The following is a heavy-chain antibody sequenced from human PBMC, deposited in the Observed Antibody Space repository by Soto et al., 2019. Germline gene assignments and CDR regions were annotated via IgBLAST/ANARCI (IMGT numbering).Heavy chain of an antibody. V-gene: IGHV4-31*03. CDR1: GSSISSAGYY. CDR3: ARINGGSPDF. Sequence: SETLSLTCPVSGSSISSAGYYWTWIRQHPGKGLEWIAYIYYSGKSDYNPSLKSRVNISRDTSNNHFALKLSSVTAADTAVYYCARINGGSPDFWGQGTLVTVSS. CDR2: IYYSGKS. D-gene: IGHD2-15*01. J-gene: IGHJ4*02.